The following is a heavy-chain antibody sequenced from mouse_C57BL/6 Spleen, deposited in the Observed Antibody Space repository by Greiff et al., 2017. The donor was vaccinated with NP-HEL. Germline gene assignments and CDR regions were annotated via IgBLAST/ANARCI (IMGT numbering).Heavy chain of an antibody. CDR3: ARLYYGSSSDY. CDR1: GFSLSTSGMG. J-gene: IGHJ2*01. D-gene: IGHD1-1*01. CDR2: IYWDDDK. Sequence: QVTLKVCGPGILQSSQTLSLTCSFSGFSLSTSGMGVSWIRQPAGKGLEWLAHIYWDDDKRYNPSLKSRLTISKDTSRNQVFLKITSVDTADTATYYCARLYYGSSSDYWGQGTTLTVSS. V-gene: IGHV8-12*01.